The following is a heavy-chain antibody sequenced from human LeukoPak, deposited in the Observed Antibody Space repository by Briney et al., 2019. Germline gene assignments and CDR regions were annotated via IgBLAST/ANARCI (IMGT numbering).Heavy chain of an antibody. J-gene: IGHJ1*01. CDR3: ATYAGSYSKYFQR. Sequence: GESLKISCKGSEYSFTNYWIGWVRQMPGKGLEWMGIIYPGVSDTRYSPSFQGQVTISADKSISTAYLQWSSLKASDTAMYFCATYAGSYSKYFQRWGQGTLVTVSS. V-gene: IGHV5-51*01. CDR1: EYSFTNYW. CDR2: IYPGVSDT. D-gene: IGHD3-10*01.